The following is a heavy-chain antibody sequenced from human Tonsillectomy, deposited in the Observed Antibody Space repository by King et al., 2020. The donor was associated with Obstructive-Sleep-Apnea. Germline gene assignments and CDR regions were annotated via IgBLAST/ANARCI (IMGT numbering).Heavy chain of an antibody. Sequence: VQLVESGGGLVQPGGSLRLSCAASGFTFYSYAMSWVRQAPGKGLGWGSAIKSRGTTFYADSVKGRFTNSRDNSKYTVDLQVNSLRAEDTAFYYCAKEGGGSGVYWVDSWGQGTLVTVSS. CDR3: AKEGGGSGVYWVDS. V-gene: IGHV3-23*04. D-gene: IGHD3-10*01. CDR2: IKSRGTT. J-gene: IGHJ5*01. CDR1: GFTFYSYA.